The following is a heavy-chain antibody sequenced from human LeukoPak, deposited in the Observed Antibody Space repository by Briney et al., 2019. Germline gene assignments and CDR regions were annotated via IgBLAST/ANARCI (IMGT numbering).Heavy chain of an antibody. CDR1: GYAFSNHW. CDR3: ARHWDSNGYYYNFDY. J-gene: IGHJ4*02. D-gene: IGHD3-22*01. CDR2: IFPAESDT. Sequence: GEALQIPCQGSGYAFSNHWIGWVRPMPGKGREWMGIIFPAESDTRYSPSFQGQVTISADKSINTAYLQWSSLEASDTAMYYCARHWDSNGYYYNFDYWGQGTLVTVSS. V-gene: IGHV5-51*01.